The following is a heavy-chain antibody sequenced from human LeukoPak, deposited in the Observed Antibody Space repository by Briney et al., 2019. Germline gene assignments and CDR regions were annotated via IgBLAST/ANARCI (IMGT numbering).Heavy chain of an antibody. J-gene: IGHJ6*04. CDR3: ARGYTIFGVVYMDV. V-gene: IGHV4-34*01. D-gene: IGHD3-3*01. CDR2: INHSGST. Sequence: PSETLSLTCAVYGGSFGGYYWSWIRQPPGKGREWIGEINHSGSTNYNPSLKSRVTISVGTSRNQFSLKLSSVTAADTAVYYCARGYTIFGVVYMDVWGKGTTVTVSS. CDR1: GGSFGGYY.